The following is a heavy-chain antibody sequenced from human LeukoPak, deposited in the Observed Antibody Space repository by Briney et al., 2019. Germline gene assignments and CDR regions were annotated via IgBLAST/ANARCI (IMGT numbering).Heavy chain of an antibody. J-gene: IGHJ4*02. CDR1: GFTFSSYS. D-gene: IGHD5-24*01. Sequence: GGSLRLSCAASGFTFSSYSMNWVRQAPGKGLEWISYISSGSSSIYYADSVKGRLTISRDNAKHSLYLQMNSLSDEDTAVYFCARDGYNSYDYWGQGTLVTVSS. V-gene: IGHV3-48*02. CDR3: ARDGYNSYDY. CDR2: ISSGSSSI.